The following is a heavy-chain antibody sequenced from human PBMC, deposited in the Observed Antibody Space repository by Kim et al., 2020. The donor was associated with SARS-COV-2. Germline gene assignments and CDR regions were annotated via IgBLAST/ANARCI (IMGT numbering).Heavy chain of an antibody. CDR2: ISSSSSYI. Sequence: GGSLRLSCAASGFTFSSYSMNWVRQAPGKGLEWVSSISSSSSYIYYADSVKGRFTISRDNAKNSLYLQMNSLRAEDTAVYYCAREGAVNGAFDIWGQGTMVTVS. CDR1: GFTFSSYS. J-gene: IGHJ3*02. CDR3: AREGAVNGAFDI. D-gene: IGHD4-17*01. V-gene: IGHV3-21*01.